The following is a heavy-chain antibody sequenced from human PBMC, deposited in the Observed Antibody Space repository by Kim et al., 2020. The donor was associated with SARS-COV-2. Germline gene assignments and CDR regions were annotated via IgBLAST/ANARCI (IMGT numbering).Heavy chain of an antibody. V-gene: IGHV1-69*01. Sequence: YAQKFQGRVTITADESTSTAYMELSSLRSEDTAVYYCATRDGYNFYYFDYWGQGTLVTVSS. D-gene: IGHD5-12*01. J-gene: IGHJ4*02. CDR3: ATRDGYNFYYFDY.